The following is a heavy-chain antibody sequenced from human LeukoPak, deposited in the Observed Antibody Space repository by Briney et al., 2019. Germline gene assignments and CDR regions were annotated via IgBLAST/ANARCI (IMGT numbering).Heavy chain of an antibody. J-gene: IGHJ5*02. CDR1: GGSFSGYY. CDR2: INHSGST. CDR3: ARDHYDFWSGNWFDP. V-gene: IGHV4-34*01. D-gene: IGHD3-3*01. Sequence: SETLSLTCAVYGGSFSGYYWSWIRQPPGKGLEWIGEINHSGSTNYNPSLKSRVTISVDTSKNQFSLKLSSVTAADTAVYYCARDHYDFWSGNWFDPWGQGTLATVSS.